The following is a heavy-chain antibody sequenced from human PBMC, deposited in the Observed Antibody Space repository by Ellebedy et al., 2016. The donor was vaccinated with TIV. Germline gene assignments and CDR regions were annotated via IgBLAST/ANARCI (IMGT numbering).Heavy chain of an antibody. CDR3: AKSGEFLDFVVSEVVSRWFDP. Sequence: SQTLSLTCGVHGVFLSGYCWTWIRQSPEKGLEWIGEVSHRGSTKYNPSLKSRVTIVVDTSKNMFSLNLTSVTAADTAVYYCAKSGEFLDFVVSEVVSRWFDPWGQGTLVTVSS. J-gene: IGHJ5*02. V-gene: IGHV4-34*01. D-gene: IGHD2-15*01. CDR1: GVFLSGYC. CDR2: VSHRGST.